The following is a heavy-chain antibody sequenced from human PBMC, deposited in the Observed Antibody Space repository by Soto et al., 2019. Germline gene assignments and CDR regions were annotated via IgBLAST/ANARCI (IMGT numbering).Heavy chain of an antibody. Sequence: EVQLVESGGGLVQPGESLRLSCVVSGFTISSYWMHWVRQAPGKGLVWVSRINGDGSSTNYADSVKGRFTISRDNAKNTRYLQMNTLRAEATAVYYCAIAVAGPTAIAYWGQGNQVTVSS. V-gene: IGHV3-74*01. CDR2: INGDGSST. J-gene: IGHJ4*02. D-gene: IGHD6-19*01. CDR3: AIAVAGPTAIAY. CDR1: GFTISSYW.